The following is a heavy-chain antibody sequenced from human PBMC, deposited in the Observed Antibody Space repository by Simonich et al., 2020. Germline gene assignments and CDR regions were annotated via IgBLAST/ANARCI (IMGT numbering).Heavy chain of an antibody. D-gene: IGHD5-18*01. Sequence: QVQLVQSGAEVKKPGASVKVSCKASGYTFTGYYMHWVRQAPGKGLGWVVWNNPNKEATNYSQKFQGRVTMTRDTSISTAYMELSRLRSDDTAVYYCARVSGGTAMVTSTFDIWGQGTMVTVSS. CDR3: ARVSGGTAMVTSTFDI. J-gene: IGHJ3*02. CDR2: NNPNKEAT. CDR1: GYTFTGYY. V-gene: IGHV1-2*02.